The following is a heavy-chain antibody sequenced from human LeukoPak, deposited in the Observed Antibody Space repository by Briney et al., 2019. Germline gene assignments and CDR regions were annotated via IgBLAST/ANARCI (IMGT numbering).Heavy chain of an antibody. CDR3: ARGYSEYSAAAGAQGGYYMDV. Sequence: ASVKVSCKASGYTFTGYYMHWVRQAPGQGLEWMGWINPNSGGTNYAQKFQGRVTMTGDTSISTAYMELSRLRSDDTAVYYCARGYSEYSAAAGAQGGYYMDVWGKGTTVTVSS. CDR2: INPNSGGT. J-gene: IGHJ6*03. V-gene: IGHV1-2*02. CDR1: GYTFTGYY. D-gene: IGHD6-13*01.